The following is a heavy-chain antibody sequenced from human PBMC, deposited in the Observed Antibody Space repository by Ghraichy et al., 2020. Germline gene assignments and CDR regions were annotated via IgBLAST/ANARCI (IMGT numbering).Heavy chain of an antibody. D-gene: IGHD2-15*01. Sequence: GGSLRLSCAASGFTFSSYAMSWVRQAPGKGLEWVSAISGSGGSTYYADSVNGRFTISRDNSKNTLYLQMNSLRAEDTAVYYCAKDDLTVVVASTPYYFDYWGQGTLVTVSS. J-gene: IGHJ4*02. V-gene: IGHV3-23*01. CDR3: AKDDLTVVVASTPYYFDY. CDR1: GFTFSSYA. CDR2: ISGSGGST.